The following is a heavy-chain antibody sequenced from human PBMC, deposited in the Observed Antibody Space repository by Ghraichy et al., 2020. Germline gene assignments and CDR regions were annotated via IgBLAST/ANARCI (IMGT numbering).Heavy chain of an antibody. CDR2: ISSTSSYI. D-gene: IGHD6-19*01. J-gene: IGHJ4*02. CDR1: GFPFSSYT. V-gene: IGHV3-21*01. CDR3: ARSYTSGPFDY. Sequence: GGSLRLSCAASGFPFSSYTMNWVRQAPEKGLEWVSSISSTSSYIYYADSVKGRFTISRDNAKNSLYLQMNSLRAEDTAMYYCARSYTSGPFDYWGQGTLVTVSS.